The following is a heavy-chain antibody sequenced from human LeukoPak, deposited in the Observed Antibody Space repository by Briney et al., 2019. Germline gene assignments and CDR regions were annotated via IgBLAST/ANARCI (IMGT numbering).Heavy chain of an antibody. CDR3: ARRGYSGSLDY. CDR2: ISSSGDTI. J-gene: IGHJ4*02. Sequence: GGSLRLSCAASGFTFSSYEMNWVRQAPGKGLEWVSYISSSGDTIYYADSVKGRLTISRDNAKNSLYLQMNSLRAEDTAVYYCARRGYSGSLDYRGQGTLVTVSS. V-gene: IGHV3-48*03. D-gene: IGHD5-12*01. CDR1: GFTFSSYE.